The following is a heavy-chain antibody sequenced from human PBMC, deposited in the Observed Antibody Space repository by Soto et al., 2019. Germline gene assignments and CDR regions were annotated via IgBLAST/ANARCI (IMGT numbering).Heavy chain of an antibody. Sequence: ASVKVSCKASGYTFTSYGISWVRQAPGQGLEWMGWISAYNGNTNYAQKLQGRVTMTTDTSTSTAYMELRSLRSDDTAVYYCARDGYCSSTSCCHYYYYYGMDVWGQGTPVTVSS. CDR1: GYTFTSYG. CDR3: ARDGYCSSTSCCHYYYYYGMDV. J-gene: IGHJ6*02. CDR2: ISAYNGNT. V-gene: IGHV1-18*04. D-gene: IGHD2-2*01.